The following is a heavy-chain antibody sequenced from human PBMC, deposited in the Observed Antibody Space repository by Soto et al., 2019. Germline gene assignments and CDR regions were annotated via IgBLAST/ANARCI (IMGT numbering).Heavy chain of an antibody. CDR3: ARDLLPYSRENWFDP. V-gene: IGHV4-39*07. CDR1: GGSISSSSYY. J-gene: IGHJ5*02. D-gene: IGHD6-13*01. Sequence: PSETLSLTCTVSGGSISSSSYYWGWIRQPPGKGLEWIGSIYYSGSTYYNPSLKSRVTISVDTSKNQFSLKLSSVTAADTAVYYCARDLLPYSRENWFDPWGQGTLVTVSS. CDR2: IYYSGST.